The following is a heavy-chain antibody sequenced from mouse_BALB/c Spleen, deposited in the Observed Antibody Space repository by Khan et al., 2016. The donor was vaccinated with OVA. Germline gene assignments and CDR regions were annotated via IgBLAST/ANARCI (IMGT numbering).Heavy chain of an antibody. CDR2: INTHSGVP. CDR3: ARGGASYYRNDGGAMDY. V-gene: IGHV9-4*02. D-gene: IGHD2-14*01. CDR1: GYTFTTAG. Sequence: QIQLVQSGPELKKPGETVRISCKASGYTFTTAGIQWVQQMPGKGLKWIGWINTHSGVPKYAEDFKGRFAFSLEISVNTAYLQITNLKNEDTATYFGARGGASYYRNDGGAMDYWGQGTSVTVSS. J-gene: IGHJ4*01.